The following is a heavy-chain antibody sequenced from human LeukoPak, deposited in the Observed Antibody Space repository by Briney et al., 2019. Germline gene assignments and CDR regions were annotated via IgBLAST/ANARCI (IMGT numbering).Heavy chain of an antibody. V-gene: IGHV3-48*04. CDR3: ARGPPLFDP. CDR1: GFTFSSYT. Sequence: PGGSLGLSCAASGFTFSSYTMNWVRQAPGKGLEWVSYIDLSGSTLYYVDSVKGRFTISRDNAKNSLYLQMNSLRAEDTAVYYCARGPPLFDPWGQGTLVAVSS. J-gene: IGHJ5*02. CDR2: IDLSGSTL.